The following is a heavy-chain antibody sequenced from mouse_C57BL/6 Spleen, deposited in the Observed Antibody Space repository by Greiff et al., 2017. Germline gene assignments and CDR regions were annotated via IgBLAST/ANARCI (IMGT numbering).Heavy chain of an antibody. J-gene: IGHJ2*01. V-gene: IGHV1-15*01. Sequence: VKLMESGAELVRPGASVTLSCKASGYTFTDYEMHWVKQTPVHGLEWIGAIDPETGGTAYNQKFKGKAILTADKSSSTAYMELRSLTSEDSAVYYCTRGYYGSYYFDYWGQGTTLTVSS. CDR2: IDPETGGT. CDR3: TRGYYGSYYFDY. D-gene: IGHD1-1*01. CDR1: GYTFTDYE.